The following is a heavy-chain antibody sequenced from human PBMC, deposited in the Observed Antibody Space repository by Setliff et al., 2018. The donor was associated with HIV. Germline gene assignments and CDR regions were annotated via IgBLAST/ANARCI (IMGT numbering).Heavy chain of an antibody. V-gene: IGHV4-59*04. D-gene: IGHD2-15*01. J-gene: IGHJ4*02. CDR1: GGSISEYY. CDR3: ARVVDADYLDY. Sequence: SETLSLTCTVSGGSISEYYWSWIRQPPGKGLEWIGYIDYSGSTYYKPSLKSRVTISVDTSKNQFSLKLNSVTAADTAMYYCARVVDADYLDYWGQGTPVTVSS. CDR2: IDYSGST.